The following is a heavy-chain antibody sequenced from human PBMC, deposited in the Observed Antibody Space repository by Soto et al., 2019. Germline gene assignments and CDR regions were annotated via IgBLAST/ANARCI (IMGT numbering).Heavy chain of an antibody. CDR1: GFTVSSKY. V-gene: IGHV3-66*01. Sequence: EVQLVESGGGLVQPGGSLRLSCAASGFTVSSKYMSWVRQAPGKGLEWVSIIQSGGPTYYAESVKGRLTISSDTAENKVRFQMDSESAEDTAVYYLTREDVLCDGGRCYGVGLDDWGKGTTVT. CDR3: TREDVLCDGGRCYGVGLDD. CDR2: IQSGGPT. J-gene: IGHJ6*03. D-gene: IGHD2-15*01.